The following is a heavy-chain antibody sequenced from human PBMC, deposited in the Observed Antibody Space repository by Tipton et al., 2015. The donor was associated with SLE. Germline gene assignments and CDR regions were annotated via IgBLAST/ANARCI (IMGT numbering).Heavy chain of an antibody. CDR3: AREVYDFWSGYRYSYGMDV. J-gene: IGHJ6*02. CDR2: IKQDGSEK. V-gene: IGHV3-7*01. CDR1: GFSFSSYW. Sequence: SLRLSCAASGFSFSSYWMTWVRQAPGKGLEWVATIKQDGSEKHYLDSVRGRFTISRDNAKNSLYLQMNSLSAEDTAVYHCAREVYDFWSGYRYSYGMDVWGQGTTVTVSS. D-gene: IGHD3-3*01.